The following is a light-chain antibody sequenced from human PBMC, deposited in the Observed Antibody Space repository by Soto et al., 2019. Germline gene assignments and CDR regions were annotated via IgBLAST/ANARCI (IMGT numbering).Light chain of an antibody. V-gene: IGKV3-20*01. CDR3: QQYGSTPPIT. J-gene: IGKJ5*01. Sequence: EDVLTQSPGTLSLSPGERATLSCTTSQSISDSYLAWYQQKPGQAPRLLIHDASNRATGIPARFSGSGAGTDYTLTISRLEPEDFAVYYCQQYGSTPPITFGQGTRLEIK. CDR2: DAS. CDR1: QSISDSY.